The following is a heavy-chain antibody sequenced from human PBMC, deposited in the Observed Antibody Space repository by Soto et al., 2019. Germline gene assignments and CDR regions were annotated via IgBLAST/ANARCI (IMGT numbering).Heavy chain of an antibody. CDR3: VKDGNIVVVVAATLTYFDY. Sequence: PGGSLRLSCSASGFTFSSYAMHWVRQAPGKGLDYVSAISSNGGSTYYADSVKGRFTISRDNSKNTLYLQMSSLRAEDTAVYYCVKDGNIVVVVAATLTYFDYWGQGTLVTVSS. V-gene: IGHV3-64D*06. CDR2: ISSNGGST. D-gene: IGHD2-15*01. CDR1: GFTFSSYA. J-gene: IGHJ4*02.